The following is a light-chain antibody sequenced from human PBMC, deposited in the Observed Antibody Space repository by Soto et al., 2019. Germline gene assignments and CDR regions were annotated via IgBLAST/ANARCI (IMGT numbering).Light chain of an antibody. J-gene: IGKJ5*01. Sequence: EIVMTQSPATLAVSPGERATLSCRASQRVSSNLAWYQQKPGQAPRLLIYGASTRATGIPGRFSGSGSGTELTLTISSQQSEDFAVYYCQQYNTWPPFTFGQGTRLEIK. CDR3: QQYNTWPPFT. V-gene: IGKV3-15*01. CDR1: QRVSSN. CDR2: GAS.